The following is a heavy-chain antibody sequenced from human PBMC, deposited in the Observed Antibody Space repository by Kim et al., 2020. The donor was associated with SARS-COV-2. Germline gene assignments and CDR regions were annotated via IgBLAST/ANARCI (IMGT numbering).Heavy chain of an antibody. CDR2: ISYKGSKK. CDR3: AKDKSFFMITFGAESGGMDV. V-gene: IGHV3-30*18. Sequence: GGSLRLSCAASGFTFNNFGMHWVRQAPGKGLEWVALISYKGSKKYYADSLKGRFTISRDSSKNTLYLQMDSLRPEDTAVYCCAKDKSFFMITFGAESGGMDVWRQGTAVSVSS. CDR1: GFTFNNFG. J-gene: IGHJ6*02. D-gene: IGHD3-16*01.